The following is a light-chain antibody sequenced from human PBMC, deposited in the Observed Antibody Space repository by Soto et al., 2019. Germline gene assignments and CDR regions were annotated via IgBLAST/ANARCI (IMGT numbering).Light chain of an antibody. J-gene: IGKJ3*01. V-gene: IGKV3-20*01. CDR2: GAS. CDR1: QSVSSSY. Sequence: EIVLTQSPGTLSLSPGDRATLSCRASQSVSSSYLAWYQQKPGRAPRLLIYGASSRATGIPGRFSGSGSGTDFTLTISRLEPEDFAVYYCQQYGRSPFTFGPGTKVDIK. CDR3: QQYGRSPFT.